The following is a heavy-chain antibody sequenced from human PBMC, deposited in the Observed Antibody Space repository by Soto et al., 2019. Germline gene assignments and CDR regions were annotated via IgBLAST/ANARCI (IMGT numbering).Heavy chain of an antibody. V-gene: IGHV4-59*01. CDR1: GGSISSYY. CDR3: ARERNNWNYYYYYYMDV. CDR2: IYYSGST. D-gene: IGHD1-20*01. J-gene: IGHJ6*03. Sequence: SETLSLTCTVSGGSISSYYWSWIRQPPGKGLEWIGYIYYSGSTNYNPSLKSRVTISVDTSKNQFSLKLSSVTAADTAMYYCARERNNWNYYYYYYMDVWGKGTTVTVSS.